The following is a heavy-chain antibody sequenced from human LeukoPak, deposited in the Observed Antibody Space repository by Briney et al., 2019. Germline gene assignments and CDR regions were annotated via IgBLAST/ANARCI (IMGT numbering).Heavy chain of an antibody. V-gene: IGHV4-59*08. J-gene: IGHJ6*02. CDR2: IYYSGST. D-gene: IGHD3-10*01. CDR1: GGSISNYY. CDR3: ARHPRSLNMDV. Sequence: PSETLSLTCTVSGGSISNYYWSWIRQPPGKGLEWIGYIYYSGSTNYNPSLKSRVTISVDTSKNQFSLKLTSVTAADTAVYYCARHPRSLNMDVWGQGTTVTVSS.